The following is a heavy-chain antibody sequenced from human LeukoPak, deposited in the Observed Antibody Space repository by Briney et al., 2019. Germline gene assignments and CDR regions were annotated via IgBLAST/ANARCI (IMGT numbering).Heavy chain of an antibody. Sequence: GGSLRLSCAASGFTVSSNYMSWVRQAPGKGLEWVSVIYSGGSTYYADSVRGRFTISRDNSKNTLYLQMSSLRAEDTAVYYCARSRRAGTRMYYFDYWGQGTLVTVSS. D-gene: IGHD6-19*01. CDR1: GFTVSSNY. V-gene: IGHV3-53*01. CDR2: IYSGGST. J-gene: IGHJ4*02. CDR3: ARSRRAGTRMYYFDY.